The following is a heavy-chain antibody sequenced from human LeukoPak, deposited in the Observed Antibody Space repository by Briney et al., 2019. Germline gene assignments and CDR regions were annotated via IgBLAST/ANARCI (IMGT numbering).Heavy chain of an antibody. CDR1: GGSISNYY. Sequence: PPETLSLTCTVSGGSISNYYWSWVRQPAGKGLEGIGRIYTSGSTNYNPSLKSRVTISVDTSKNQFSLKLSSVTAADTAVYYCVRLDAAAGRYLQFYYWGQGTLVTVSS. CDR3: VRLDAAAGRYLQFYY. J-gene: IGHJ4*02. D-gene: IGHD5-24*01. V-gene: IGHV4-4*07. CDR2: IYTSGST.